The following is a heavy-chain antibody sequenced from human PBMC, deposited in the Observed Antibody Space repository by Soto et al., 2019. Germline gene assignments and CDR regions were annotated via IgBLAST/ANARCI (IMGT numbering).Heavy chain of an antibody. Sequence: GASVKVSCKASGGTFSSYAISWVRQAPGQGLEWMGGIIPIFGTANYAQKFQGRVTITADESTSTAYMELSSLRSEDTAVYYCASRNGDSSGWYGFFDYWGQGTLVTVSS. CDR1: GGTFSSYA. CDR3: ASRNGDSSGWYGFFDY. D-gene: IGHD6-19*01. CDR2: IIPIFGTA. J-gene: IGHJ4*02. V-gene: IGHV1-69*13.